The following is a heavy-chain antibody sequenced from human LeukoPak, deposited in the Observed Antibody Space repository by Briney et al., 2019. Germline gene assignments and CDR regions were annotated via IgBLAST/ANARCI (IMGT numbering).Heavy chain of an antibody. V-gene: IGHV3-33*01. J-gene: IGHJ3*02. CDR1: GITFSSYG. CDR2: IWYDGTNT. Sequence: PGGSLRLSCAASGITFSSYGMHCVRQAPGKGLEWVAVIWYDGTNTYYADSVKGRFTISRDNSKNTLYLQMNSLRAEDTAVYYCARDFCSGASCYPDAFDIWGHGTMVTVSS. CDR3: ARDFCSGASCYPDAFDI. D-gene: IGHD2-15*01.